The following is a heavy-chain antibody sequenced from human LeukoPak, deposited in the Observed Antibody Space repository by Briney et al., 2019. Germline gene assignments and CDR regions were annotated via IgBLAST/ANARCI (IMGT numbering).Heavy chain of an antibody. D-gene: IGHD4-17*01. Sequence: PSEVLSLTCTVSGGSLSSYYWRWIRQPAGEGLEWIGRISSGGSTNYNPSLRSRVTMSVDTAKTQFSLRLTSVTAADSAVYYCAREGRTGDYEVYWGQGIQVIVSS. V-gene: IGHV4-4*07. CDR2: ISSGGST. CDR1: GGSLSSYY. CDR3: AREGRTGDYEVY. J-gene: IGHJ4*02.